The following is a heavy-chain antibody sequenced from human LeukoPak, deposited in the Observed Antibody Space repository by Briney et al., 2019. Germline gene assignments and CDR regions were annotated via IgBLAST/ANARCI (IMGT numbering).Heavy chain of an antibody. CDR3: ARDQVTTFGVDWFDP. V-gene: IGHV4-39*07. J-gene: IGHJ5*02. CDR1: GGSISSSSYY. CDR2: IYYSGST. Sequence: SETLSFTCTVSGGSISSSSYYWGWIRQPPGKGLEWIGSIYYSGSTYYNPSLKSRVTISVDTSKNQFSLKLSSVTAADTAVYYCARDQVTTFGVDWFDPWGQGTLVTVSS. D-gene: IGHD2/OR15-2a*01.